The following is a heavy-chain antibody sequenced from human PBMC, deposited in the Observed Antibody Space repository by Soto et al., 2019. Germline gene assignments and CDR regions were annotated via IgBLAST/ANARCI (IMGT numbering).Heavy chain of an antibody. D-gene: IGHD3-16*02. CDR3: ASEAAGPNRYFQLDH. CDR2: IDTNAAP. V-gene: IGHV3-13*05. J-gene: IGHJ4*02. Sequence: EVQLVESGGGLVQPGGSLRLSCAAYGFTFSMYDMHWVRRAPGKGLDWVAAIDTNAAPNYPTSGEGRFTISRDNAKNSVYLEMNSVALGDTAVYFCASEAAGPNRYFQLDHWGQGDVVTVSS. CDR1: GFTFSMYD.